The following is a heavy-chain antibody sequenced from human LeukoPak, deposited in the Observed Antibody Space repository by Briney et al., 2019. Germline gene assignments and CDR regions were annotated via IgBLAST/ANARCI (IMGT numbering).Heavy chain of an antibody. V-gene: IGHV1-46*03. CDR2: INPSGGST. Sequence: ASVKVSCRASGYTFTSYYMHCVRQAPGQGLEWMVIINPSGGSTSYAQKFQGRVTITRDTSTSTVYMQLSSLRSEDTAVYYCARGLRFTFDYWGQGTLVTVSS. J-gene: IGHJ4*02. D-gene: IGHD4-17*01. CDR3: ARGLRFTFDY. CDR1: GYTFTSYY.